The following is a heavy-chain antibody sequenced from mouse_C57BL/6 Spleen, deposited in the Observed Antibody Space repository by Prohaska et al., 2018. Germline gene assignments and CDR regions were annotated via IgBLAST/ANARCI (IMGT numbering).Heavy chain of an antibody. V-gene: IGHV5-17*01. CDR1: GFTFSDYG. CDR2: ISSGSSTI. D-gene: IGHD1-1*01. J-gene: IGHJ3*01. Sequence: GFTFSDYGMHWVRQAPEKGLEWVAYISSGSSTIYYADTVKGRFTISRDNAKNTLFLQMTSLRSEDTAMYYCASPRSLHGSSPWFAYWGQGTLVTVSA. CDR3: ASPRSLHGSSPWFAY.